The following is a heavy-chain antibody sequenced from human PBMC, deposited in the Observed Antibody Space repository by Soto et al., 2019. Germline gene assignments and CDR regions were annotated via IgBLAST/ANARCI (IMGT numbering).Heavy chain of an antibody. Sequence: GASVKVSCKTSGDTLSKYGNNWVRRAPGQGLEWMGATTPMSGTTNYAQKFQGRLTITADESTSTVYMELSSLTPEDTAVYYCARDAGVIGTSVWFDPWGQGTLVTVSS. CDR1: GDTLSKYG. CDR3: ARDAGVIGTSVWFDP. V-gene: IGHV1-69*13. J-gene: IGHJ5*02. D-gene: IGHD1-7*01. CDR2: TTPMSGTT.